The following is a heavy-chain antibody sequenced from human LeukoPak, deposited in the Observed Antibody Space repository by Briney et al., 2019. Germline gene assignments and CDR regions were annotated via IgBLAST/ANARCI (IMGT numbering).Heavy chain of an antibody. D-gene: IGHD6-19*01. CDR1: GYTFTGSY. CDR2: INPNSGGT. CDR3: AMGVGAPEDLAVAADFDY. J-gene: IGHJ4*02. V-gene: IGHV1-2*02. Sequence: ASVKVSCKASGYTFTGSYMHWVRQAPGQGLEWMGWINPNSGGTNYAQKFQGRVTITADKSTSTAYMELSSLRSEDTAVYYCAMGVGAPEDLAVAADFDYWGQGTLVTVSS.